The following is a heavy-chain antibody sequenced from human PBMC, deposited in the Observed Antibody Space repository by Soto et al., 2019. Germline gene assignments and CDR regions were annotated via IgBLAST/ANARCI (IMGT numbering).Heavy chain of an antibody. Sequence: GSLRLSCAASGFTFSSYGMHWVRQAPGKGLEWVAVISYDGSNKYYADSVKGRFTISRDNSKNTPYLQMNSLRAEDTAVYYCAKVVVSGSYHFDYWGQGTLVTVSS. CDR3: AKVVVSGSYHFDY. V-gene: IGHV3-30*18. CDR1: GFTFSSYG. D-gene: IGHD1-26*01. J-gene: IGHJ4*02. CDR2: ISYDGSNK.